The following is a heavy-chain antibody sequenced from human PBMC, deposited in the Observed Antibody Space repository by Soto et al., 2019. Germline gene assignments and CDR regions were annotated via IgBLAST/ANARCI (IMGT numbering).Heavy chain of an antibody. D-gene: IGHD1-26*01. J-gene: IGHJ6*02. CDR2: TYYRSKWYN. V-gene: IGHV6-1*01. Sequence: SQTLSLTCAISGDSVSSNSAAWNWIRQSPSRGLEWLGRTYYRSKWYNDYAVSVKSRITINPDTSKNQFSLKLSSVTAADTAVYYCARDNPTGGVGYYYYGMDVWGQGTTVTAP. CDR1: GDSVSSNSAA. CDR3: ARDNPTGGVGYYYYGMDV.